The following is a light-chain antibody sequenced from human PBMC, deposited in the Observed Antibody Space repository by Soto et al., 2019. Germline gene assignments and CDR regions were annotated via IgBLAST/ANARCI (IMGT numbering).Light chain of an antibody. CDR3: CSYTTTSTFV. Sequence: QSALTQPASVSGSPGQSITISCTGTSSDVGGYNYVSWYQQHPGKVPKLMIYEVFRRPSGISDRFSGSKSGNTASQTISGLQAEDEADYYCCSYTTTSTFVFGGGTKLTVL. CDR1: SSDVGGYNY. CDR2: EVF. J-gene: IGLJ2*01. V-gene: IGLV2-14*03.